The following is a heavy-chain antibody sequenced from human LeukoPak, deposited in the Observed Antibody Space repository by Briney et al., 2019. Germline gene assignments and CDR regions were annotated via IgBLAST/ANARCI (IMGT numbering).Heavy chain of an antibody. J-gene: IGHJ3*02. CDR3: VRGGQVDGHSADEGFDI. CDR2: TYYRSNWYN. D-gene: IGHD5-18*01. CDR1: GDSVLSNSY. V-gene: IGHV6-1*01. Sequence: SQTLSLTCAVSGDSVLSNSYWNWIKQPPSRVVEWRGRTYYRSNWYNVYGVYVKSRININTDTTKNHFSLQMSSVSPEDAAVYCGVRGGQVDGHSADEGFDIWGQGTMVTVS.